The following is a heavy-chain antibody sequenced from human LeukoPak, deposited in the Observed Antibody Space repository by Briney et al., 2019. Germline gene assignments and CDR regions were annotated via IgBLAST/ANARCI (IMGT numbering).Heavy chain of an antibody. CDR3: AKAVEPY. CDR1: GFTFSSYG. J-gene: IGHJ4*02. V-gene: IGHV3-30*18. Sequence: GRSLRLSCAASGFTFSSYGMHWVRQAPGKGLEWVAVISYDGSNKYYADSVKGRFTISRDNSKNTLYLQMNSLRAEDTAVYYCAKAVEPYWGQGTLVTVSS. D-gene: IGHD6-19*01. CDR2: ISYDGSNK.